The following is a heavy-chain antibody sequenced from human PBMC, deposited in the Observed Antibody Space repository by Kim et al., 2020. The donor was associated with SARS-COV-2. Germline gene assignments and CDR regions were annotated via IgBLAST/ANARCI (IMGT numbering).Heavy chain of an antibody. CDR1: GFIVDSKY. J-gene: IGHJ4*02. D-gene: IGHD3-9*01. CDR2: IYSGGTT. V-gene: IGHV3-53*01. Sequence: GGSLRLSCAASGFIVDSKYMAWVRQAPGKGLEWVSLIYSGGTTDYTDSVKGRFSIDRDISRNTVYLQMSGLRVEDTAVYFCASNPGHFDWFFDYWGQGTL. CDR3: ASNPGHFDWFFDY.